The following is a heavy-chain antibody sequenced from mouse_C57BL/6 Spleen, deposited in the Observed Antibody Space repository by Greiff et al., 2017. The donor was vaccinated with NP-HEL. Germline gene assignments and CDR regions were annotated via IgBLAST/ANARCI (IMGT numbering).Heavy chain of an antibody. V-gene: IGHV1-52*01. Sequence: VQLQQSGAELVRPGSSVKLSCKASGYTFTSYWMHWVKQRPIQGLEWIGNIDPSDSETHYNQKFKDKATLTVDKSSSTAYMQLSSLTSEDSAVYYWARGAVLPYYYAMDYWGQGTSVTVSS. CDR2: IDPSDSET. CDR3: ARGAVLPYYYAMDY. CDR1: GYTFTSYW. D-gene: IGHD3-3*01. J-gene: IGHJ4*01.